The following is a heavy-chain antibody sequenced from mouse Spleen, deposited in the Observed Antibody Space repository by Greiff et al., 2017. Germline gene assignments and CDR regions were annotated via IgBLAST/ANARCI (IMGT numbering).Heavy chain of an antibody. J-gene: IGHJ2*01. D-gene: IGHD1-1*01. CDR1: GYTFTTYP. CDR2: FHPYNDDT. V-gene: IGHV1-47*01. CDR3: AREYYYGSINYFDY. Sequence: VQLQQSGAELVKPGASVKMSCKASGYTFTTYPIEWMKQNHGKSLEWIGNFHPYNDDTKYNEKFKDKATLTADKSSSTAYMQLSSLTSEDSAVYYCAREYYYGSINYFDYWGQGTTLTVSS.